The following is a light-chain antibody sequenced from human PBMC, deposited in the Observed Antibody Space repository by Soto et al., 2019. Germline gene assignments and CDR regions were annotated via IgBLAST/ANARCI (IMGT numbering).Light chain of an antibody. CDR2: TTS. J-gene: IGKJ3*01. CDR3: QHLNSSPFT. CDR1: QAISHY. V-gene: IGKV1-9*01. Sequence: QLTQSPSSLSASVGDRVTITCRASQAISHYLAWYQRKPGKAPKLLIYTTSTLQSGVPSRFSGSGSGTDFTLTISSLQPEDFATYYCQHLNSSPFTFGPGTRVDIK.